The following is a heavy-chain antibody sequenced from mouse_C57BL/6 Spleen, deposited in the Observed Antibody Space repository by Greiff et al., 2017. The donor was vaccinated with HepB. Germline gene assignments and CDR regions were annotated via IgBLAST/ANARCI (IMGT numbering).Heavy chain of an antibody. Sequence: EVQVVESGAELVRPGASVKLSCTASGFNIKDYYMHWVKQRPEQGLEWIGRIDPEDGDTEYAPKFQGKATMTADTSSNTAYLQRSSLTSEDTAVYYCARDYDAYWYFEVWGTGTPGSVSS. CDR1: GFNIKDYY. J-gene: IGHJ1*03. D-gene: IGHD2-4*01. V-gene: IGHV14-1*01. CDR2: IDPEDGDT. CDR3: ARDYDAYWYFEV.